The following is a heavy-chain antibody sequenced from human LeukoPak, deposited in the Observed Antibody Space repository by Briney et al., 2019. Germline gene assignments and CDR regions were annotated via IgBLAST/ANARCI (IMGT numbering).Heavy chain of an antibody. J-gene: IGHJ4*02. CDR1: GGSISSYY. CDR2: VYTSGSS. Sequence: SETLSLTCTVSGGSISSYYWSWIRQPAGKGLEWIGRVYTSGSSNSNPSLKSRVTMSADTSKNQFSLKLSSVTAADTAVYYCARASPSHGLDDYWGQGTLVTVSS. CDR3: ARASPSHGLDDY. V-gene: IGHV4-4*07.